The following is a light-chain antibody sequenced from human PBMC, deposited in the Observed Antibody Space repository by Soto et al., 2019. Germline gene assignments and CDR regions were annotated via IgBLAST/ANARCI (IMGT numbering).Light chain of an antibody. CDR3: QQYTSYLYT. V-gene: IGKV1-5*01. CDR2: DAS. Sequence: DIQMTQSPSTLSASVGDRVTITCRASQSISSWLAWYQQKPGKAPKLLIYDASSLESGVPSRFSGSGSGTEFTLTISRLQPDDFATYYCQQYTSYLYTFGQGTKLEIK. J-gene: IGKJ2*01. CDR1: QSISSW.